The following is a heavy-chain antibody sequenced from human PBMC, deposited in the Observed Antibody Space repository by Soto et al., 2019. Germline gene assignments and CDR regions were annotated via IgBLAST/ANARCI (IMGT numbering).Heavy chain of an antibody. CDR3: ARGLISGYYLYDAFDI. D-gene: IGHD3-22*01. CDR2: IIPILGIA. J-gene: IGHJ3*02. CDR1: GGTFSSYT. V-gene: IGHV1-69*02. Sequence: SVKVSCKASGGTFSSYTISWVRQAPGQGLEWMGRIIPILGIANYAQKFQGRVTITADKSTSTAYMELSSLRSEDTAVYYCARGLISGYYLYDAFDIWGQGTMVTVSS.